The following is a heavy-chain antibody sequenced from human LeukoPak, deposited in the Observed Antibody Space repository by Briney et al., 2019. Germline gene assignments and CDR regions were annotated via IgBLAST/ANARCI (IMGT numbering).Heavy chain of an antibody. CDR2: IYYSGTT. Sequence: SETLSLTCTVSGGSMTTYYWNWIRQSPGKGLEWIAYIYYSGTTNYNPSLKSRVTISVDTSKNQFSLKLSSVTAADTAVYYCARSSDIVVVPAALPQFDYWGQGTLVTVSS. D-gene: IGHD2-2*01. J-gene: IGHJ4*02. CDR1: GGSMTTYY. CDR3: ARSSDIVVVPAALPQFDY. V-gene: IGHV4-59*01.